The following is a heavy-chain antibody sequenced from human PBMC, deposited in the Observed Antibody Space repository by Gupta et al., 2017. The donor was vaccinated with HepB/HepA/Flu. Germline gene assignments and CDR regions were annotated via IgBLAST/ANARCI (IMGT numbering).Heavy chain of an antibody. CDR1: GYTFTSYP. D-gene: IGHD2-21*01. CDR2: VSAYSGNT. J-gene: IGHJ4*02. CDR3: ARGGGADFVY. V-gene: IGHV1-18*01. Sequence: QVHLVQSGAEVKKPGASVNVSCETSGYTFTSYPVAWVRQAPGQGLEWMGWVSAYSGNTKFAQKFQDRLIMTADTSSNTAYMELRNLTSDDAAVYYCARGGGADFVYWGQGTLVTVSS.